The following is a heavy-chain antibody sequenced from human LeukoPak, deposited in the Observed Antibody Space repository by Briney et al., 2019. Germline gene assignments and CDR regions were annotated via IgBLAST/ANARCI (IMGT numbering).Heavy chain of an antibody. V-gene: IGHV3-53*01. D-gene: IGHD1-7*01. J-gene: IGHJ3*01. CDR1: GFTVSSYY. CDR3: ARDLGRPRGTNGDGDAIDV. Sequence: GGSLRLSCAASGFTVSSYYMSWVRQAPGKGLEWVSIINRGGDTYYADSVKGRLTISRDNSKNTLYLQMNSLRAEDTAMYYCARDLGRPRGTNGDGDAIDVWGRGTMVTVSP. CDR2: INRGGDT.